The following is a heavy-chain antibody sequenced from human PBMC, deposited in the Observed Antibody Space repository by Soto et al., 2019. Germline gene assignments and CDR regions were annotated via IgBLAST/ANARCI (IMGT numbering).Heavy chain of an antibody. CDR2: INHSGST. Sequence: KPSETLSLTCAVYGGSFSSYYWSWIRQPPGKGLEWIGEINHSGSTNYNPSLKSRVTISVDTSKNQFSLKLTSVTAADTAVYYCARRAFNYDFWSAFHKVYGMDVWGQRTTVTVSS. CDR3: ARRAFNYDFWSAFHKVYGMDV. D-gene: IGHD3-3*01. CDR1: GGSFSSYY. V-gene: IGHV4-34*01. J-gene: IGHJ6*02.